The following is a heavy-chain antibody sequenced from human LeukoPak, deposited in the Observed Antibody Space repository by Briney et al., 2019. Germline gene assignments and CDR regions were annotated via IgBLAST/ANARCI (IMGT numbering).Heavy chain of an antibody. CDR1: GGTFSSCA. D-gene: IGHD3-16*02. CDR2: IIPILGIA. CDR3: ASDMKGYYVWGSYRHDAFDI. Sequence: SVKVSCKASGGTFSSCAISWVRQAPGQGLEWMGRIIPILGIANYAQKFQGRVTITADKSTSTAYMELSSLRSEDTAVYYCASDMKGYYVWGSYRHDAFDIWGQGTMVTVSS. V-gene: IGHV1-69*04. J-gene: IGHJ3*02.